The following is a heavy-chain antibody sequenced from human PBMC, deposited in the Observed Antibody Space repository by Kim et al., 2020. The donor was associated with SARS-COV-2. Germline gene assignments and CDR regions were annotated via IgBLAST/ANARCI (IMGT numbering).Heavy chain of an antibody. CDR2: ISSSSSYI. J-gene: IGHJ3*02. CDR1: GFTFSSYS. Sequence: GGSLRLSCAASGFTFSSYSMNWVRQAPGKGLEWVSSISSSSSYIYYADSVRGRFTISRDNAKNSLYLQMNSLRAEDTAVYYCARDGRGAFDIWGQGTMVTVSS. CDR3: ARDGRGAFDI. D-gene: IGHD1-26*01. V-gene: IGHV3-21*01.